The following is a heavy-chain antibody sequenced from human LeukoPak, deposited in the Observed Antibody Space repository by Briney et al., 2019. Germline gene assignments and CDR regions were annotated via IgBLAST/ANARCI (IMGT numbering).Heavy chain of an antibody. CDR2: ISGSGIST. J-gene: IGHJ4*02. D-gene: IGHD3-10*01. Sequence: GGSLRLSCAASGFTFSSYAMSWVRQAPGKGLEWVSTISGSGISTYYADSVKGRFTISRDNAKNTLYLQMNSLRAEDTAVYYCAREFDYYGSGSSFDYWGQGTLVTVSS. V-gene: IGHV3-23*01. CDR3: AREFDYYGSGSSFDY. CDR1: GFTFSSYA.